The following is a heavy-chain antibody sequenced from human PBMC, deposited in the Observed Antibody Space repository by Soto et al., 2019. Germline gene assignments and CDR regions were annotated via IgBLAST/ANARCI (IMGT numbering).Heavy chain of an antibody. CDR1: GFTFSSYW. V-gene: IGHV3-74*01. CDR3: AREEGAAVYHDGLAV. Sequence: GGSLRLSCAASGFTFSSYWMHWVRQVPGKGLVWVSRINSDGRSTSYADSVKGRFTISRDNATNTLYLHMNSLRAEDTAVYYCAREEGAAVYHDGLAVSGQGTTVTVSS. CDR2: INSDGRST. J-gene: IGHJ6*02.